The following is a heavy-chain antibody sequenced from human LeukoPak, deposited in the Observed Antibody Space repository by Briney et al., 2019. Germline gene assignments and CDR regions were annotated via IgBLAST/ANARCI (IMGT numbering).Heavy chain of an antibody. D-gene: IGHD3-22*01. J-gene: IGHJ4*02. CDR2: ISGSGGST. CDR1: GFTFSSYA. CDR3: AKDEGMNYYDSSGYYPVFDC. Sequence: GGSLRLSCAASGFTFSSYAMSWVRQAPGKGLEWVSAISGSGGSTYYADSVKGRFTISRDNSKNTLYLQMNSLRAEDTAVYYCAKDEGMNYYDSSGYYPVFDCWGQGTLVTVSS. V-gene: IGHV3-23*01.